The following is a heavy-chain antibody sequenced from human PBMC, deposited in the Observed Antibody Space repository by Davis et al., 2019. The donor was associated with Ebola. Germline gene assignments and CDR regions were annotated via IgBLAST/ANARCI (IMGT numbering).Heavy chain of an antibody. Sequence: PGGSLRLSCAASGFTFRTYGMHWVRQAPSKGLEWVAVISYDGRNKYYGDSVKGRFSVSRDNSKNMVYLEMNSLTTEDTAVYFCAKDFWGTDNIWGQGTMVIVSS. CDR2: ISYDGRNK. V-gene: IGHV3-30*18. D-gene: IGHD3-16*01. CDR1: GFTFRTYG. CDR3: AKDFWGTDNI. J-gene: IGHJ3*02.